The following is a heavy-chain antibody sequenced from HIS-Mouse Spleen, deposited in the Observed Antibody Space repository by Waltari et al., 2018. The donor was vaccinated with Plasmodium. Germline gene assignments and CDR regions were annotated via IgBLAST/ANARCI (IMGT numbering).Heavy chain of an antibody. J-gene: IGHJ4*02. CDR1: GFTVSSNY. CDR3: AREFPGFDY. V-gene: IGHV3-53*02. D-gene: IGHD1-1*01. Sequence: EVQLVETGGGLIQPGGSLRLSCAASGFTVSSNYRSWVRQAPGKGLGGVSVIYSGGSTYYADSVKGRFTISRDNSKNTLYLQMNSLRAEDTAVYYCAREFPGFDYWGQGTLVTVSS. CDR2: IYSGGST.